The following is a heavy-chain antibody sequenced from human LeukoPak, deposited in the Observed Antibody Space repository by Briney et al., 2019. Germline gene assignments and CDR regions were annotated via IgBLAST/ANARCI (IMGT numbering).Heavy chain of an antibody. CDR2: ISSSSSYI. V-gene: IGHV3-21*01. CDR1: GFTFKTYT. Sequence: PGGSLRLSCAASGFTFKTYTMHWVRQAPGMGLEWVSSISSSSSYIFYADSVKGRFTISRDNAKNSLYLQMSSLRAEDAAVYYCASYNWNDVDAFDIWGQGTMVTVSS. CDR3: ASYNWNDVDAFDI. D-gene: IGHD1-1*01. J-gene: IGHJ3*02.